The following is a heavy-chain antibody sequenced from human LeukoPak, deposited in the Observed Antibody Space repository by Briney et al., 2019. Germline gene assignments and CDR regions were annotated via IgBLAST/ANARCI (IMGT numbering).Heavy chain of an antibody. Sequence: SETLSLTCTVSGGSITSYFYIWVRQPPGRGLEWIGYIYYSGNTNSNPSLTSRVTISLDTSKNNFSLKLSSVTAADTAVYYCARAREFSSSSGRAYYFDYWGQGTLVTVSS. CDR1: GGSITSYF. CDR2: IYYSGNT. CDR3: ARAREFSSSSGRAYYFDY. D-gene: IGHD6-6*01. J-gene: IGHJ4*02. V-gene: IGHV4-59*01.